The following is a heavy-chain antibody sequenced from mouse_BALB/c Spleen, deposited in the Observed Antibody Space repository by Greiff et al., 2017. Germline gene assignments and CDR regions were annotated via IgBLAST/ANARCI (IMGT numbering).Heavy chain of an antibody. D-gene: IGHD2-3*01. J-gene: IGHJ4*01. CDR3: TRGGYDVYAMDY. CDR1: GFNIKDYY. V-gene: IGHV14-3*02. CDR2: IDPANGNT. Sequence: EVQLEESGAELVKPGASVKLSCTASGFNIKDYYMHWVKQRPEQGLEWIGRIDPANGNTKYDPKFQGKATITADTSSNTAYLQLSSLTSEDTAVYYCTRGGYDVYAMDYWGQGTSVTVSS.